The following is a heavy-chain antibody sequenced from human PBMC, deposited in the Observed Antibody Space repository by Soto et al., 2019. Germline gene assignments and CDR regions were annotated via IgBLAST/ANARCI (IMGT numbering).Heavy chain of an antibody. CDR1: GGSISSSSYY. D-gene: IGHD2-21*01. J-gene: IGHJ4*02. CDR3: ARQFPGYFDY. Sequence: SETLSLTCTVSGGSISSSSYYWGWIRQPPGKGLEWIGSIYYSGSTYYNPSLKCRVTISVDTSKNQFSLKLSSVTAADTAVYYCARQFPGYFDYWGQGTLVTVSS. CDR2: IYYSGST. V-gene: IGHV4-39*01.